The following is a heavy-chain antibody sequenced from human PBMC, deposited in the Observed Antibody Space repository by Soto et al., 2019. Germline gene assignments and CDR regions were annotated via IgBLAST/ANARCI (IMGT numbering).Heavy chain of an antibody. D-gene: IGHD6-13*01. J-gene: IGHJ5*02. CDR3: ARRGGIAASNWFDP. V-gene: IGHV4-34*01. Sequence: PXGTLSLTCAVYGGSFSGYYWSWIRQPPGKGLEWIGEINHSGSTNYNPSLKSRVTISVDTSKNQFSLKLSSVTAADTAVYYCARRGGIAASNWFDPWGQGTLVTVSS. CDR1: GGSFSGYY. CDR2: INHSGST.